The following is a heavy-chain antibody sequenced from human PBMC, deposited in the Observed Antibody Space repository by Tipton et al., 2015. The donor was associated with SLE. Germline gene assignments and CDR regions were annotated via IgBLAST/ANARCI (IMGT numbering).Heavy chain of an antibody. Sequence: TLSLTCTVSGGSISSRSYFWGWIRQPPGQGLEWIGTIYDSGSTYYNPSLESRVTISIDKSRNQFSLRLNSVTAADTAVYYCAKDYNYDYPDYNWGQGTLVIVSS. J-gene: IGHJ4*02. D-gene: IGHD4-17*01. V-gene: IGHV4-39*07. CDR1: GGSISSRSYF. CDR2: IYDSGST. CDR3: AKDYNYDYPDYN.